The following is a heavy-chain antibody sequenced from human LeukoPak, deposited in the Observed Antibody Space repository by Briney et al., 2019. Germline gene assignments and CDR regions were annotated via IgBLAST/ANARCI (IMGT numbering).Heavy chain of an antibody. Sequence: SETLSPTCTVSGGSISSSSYYWGWIRQPPGKGLEWIGSIYYSGSTYYNPSLKSRVTMSVDTSKNQSHLKVSSVTAADTAVYYCARITASGYSYGFDSWGQGTLVTVSS. CDR2: IYYSGST. CDR1: GGSISSSSYY. D-gene: IGHD5-18*01. V-gene: IGHV4-39*06. CDR3: ARITASGYSYGFDS. J-gene: IGHJ4*02.